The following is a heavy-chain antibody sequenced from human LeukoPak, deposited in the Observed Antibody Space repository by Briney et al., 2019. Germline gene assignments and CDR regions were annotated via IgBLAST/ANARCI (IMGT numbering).Heavy chain of an antibody. CDR3: ARTVGVTGVDY. Sequence: PSETLSLTCTVSGGSISSSSYYWGWIRQPPGKGLEWIGSIYYSGSTYYDPSLKSRVTISVDTSKNQFSLKLSSVTAADTAVYYCARTVGVTGVDYWGQGTLVTVSS. V-gene: IGHV4-39*07. CDR2: IYYSGST. J-gene: IGHJ4*02. D-gene: IGHD1-26*01. CDR1: GGSISSSSYY.